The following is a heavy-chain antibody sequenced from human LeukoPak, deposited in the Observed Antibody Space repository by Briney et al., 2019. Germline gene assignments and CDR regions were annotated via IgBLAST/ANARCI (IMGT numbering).Heavy chain of an antibody. Sequence: GGSLRLSCAASGFTFSSYALSWVRQAPGKGLEWVSGIRGSGGNTYYADSVKGRFTISRDNSKNTLYLQMNSLRAEDTAVYYCARDSSGWYWEYWGQGTLVTVSS. J-gene: IGHJ4*02. CDR1: GFTFSSYA. CDR3: ARDSSGWYWEY. V-gene: IGHV3-23*01. CDR2: IRGSGGNT. D-gene: IGHD6-19*01.